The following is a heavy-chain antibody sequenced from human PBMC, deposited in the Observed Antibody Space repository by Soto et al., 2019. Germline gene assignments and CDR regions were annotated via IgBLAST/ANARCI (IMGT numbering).Heavy chain of an antibody. J-gene: IGHJ3*02. CDR2: INADNGNT. Sequence: GASVKVSCKASGYTFTSYAIHWVRQAPGQRLEWMGWINADNGNTKYSQKFQGRVSITRDTSATAAYMELSSLRSEDTAVYYCARSYYYDSGGLDGFDIWGQGTMVTVSS. CDR3: ARSYYYDSGGLDGFDI. V-gene: IGHV1-3*01. CDR1: GYTFTSYA. D-gene: IGHD3-22*01.